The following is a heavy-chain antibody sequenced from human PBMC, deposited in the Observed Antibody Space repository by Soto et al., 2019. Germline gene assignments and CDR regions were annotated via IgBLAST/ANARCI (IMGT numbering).Heavy chain of an antibody. V-gene: IGHV4-34*01. Sequence: KQSQTLSLTCAVYGGSFSGYYWSWIRQPPGKGLEWIGEINHSGSTNYNPSLKSRVTISVDTSKNQFSLKLSSVTAADTAVYYCASGYEDGSGSYYKKWGQGTLVTVSS. D-gene: IGHD3-10*01. J-gene: IGHJ4*02. CDR3: ASGYEDGSGSYYKK. CDR1: GGSFSGYY. CDR2: INHSGST.